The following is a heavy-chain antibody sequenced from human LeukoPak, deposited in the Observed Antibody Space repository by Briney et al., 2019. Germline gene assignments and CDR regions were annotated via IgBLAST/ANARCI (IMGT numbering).Heavy chain of an antibody. CDR1: GYTLTGYY. D-gene: IGHD1-26*01. CDR3: ARDRLPLGVGATWSPPDY. CDR2: INPNSGGT. Sequence: ASVKVSCKASGYTLTGYYMHWVRQAPGQGLEWMGWINPNSGGTNYAQKLQGRVTMTTDTSTSTAYMELRSLRSDDTAVYYCARDRLPLGVGATWSPPDYWGQGTLVTVSS. J-gene: IGHJ4*02. V-gene: IGHV1-2*02.